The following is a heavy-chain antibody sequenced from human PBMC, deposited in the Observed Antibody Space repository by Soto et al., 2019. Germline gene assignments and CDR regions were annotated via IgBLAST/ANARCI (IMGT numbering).Heavy chain of an antibody. CDR2: ISSSGSTI. Sequence: GGSLRLSCAASGFTFSSYEMNWVRQAPGKGLEWVSYISSSGSTIYNADSVKGRFTISRDNAKNSLYLQMNSLRAEETAVYYCARRYSGSYELSFDIWGQGTMVTVSS. CDR1: GFTFSSYE. CDR3: ARRYSGSYELSFDI. D-gene: IGHD1-26*01. J-gene: IGHJ3*02. V-gene: IGHV3-48*03.